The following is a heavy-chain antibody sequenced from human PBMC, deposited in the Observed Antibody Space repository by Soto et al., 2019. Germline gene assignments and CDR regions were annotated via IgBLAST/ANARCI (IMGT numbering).Heavy chain of an antibody. J-gene: IGHJ6*03. Sequence: GGSLRLSCAASGFTFSSYSMNWVRQAPGKGLEWVSYISSSSSTIYYADSVKGRFTISRDNAKNSLYLQMNSLRAEDTAVYYCARGEGYCSSTSCYWFRHYMDVWGKGTTVTVSS. D-gene: IGHD2-2*01. CDR2: ISSSSSTI. V-gene: IGHV3-48*01. CDR3: ARGEGYCSSTSCYWFRHYMDV. CDR1: GFTFSSYS.